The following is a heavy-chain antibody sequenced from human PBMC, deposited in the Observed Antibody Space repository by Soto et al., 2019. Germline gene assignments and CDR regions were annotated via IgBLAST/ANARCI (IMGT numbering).Heavy chain of an antibody. CDR1: DFTFSTYA. J-gene: IGHJ6*02. CDR2: ISDSGDLK. CDR3: ARGLSITHYGMDV. V-gene: IGHV3-23*01. Sequence: GGSLRLSCADSDFTFSTYAMTWVRQAPGRGLQWVATISDSGDLKFYVDSVRGRFTISRDNAKNTLYLQMNSLRAEDTAVYYCARGLSITHYGMDVWGQGTTVTV.